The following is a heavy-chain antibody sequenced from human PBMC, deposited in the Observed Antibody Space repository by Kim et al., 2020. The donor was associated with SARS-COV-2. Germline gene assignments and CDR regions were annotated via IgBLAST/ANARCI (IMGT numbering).Heavy chain of an antibody. J-gene: IGHJ4*02. V-gene: IGHV4-34*01. CDR1: GGSFSGYY. CDR3: AREYDSSGYYSSLLGY. Sequence: SETLSLTCAVYGGSFSGYYWSWIRQPPGKGLEWIGEINHSGSTNYNPALKSRVTISVDTSKNQFSLKRSSVTAADTAVYYCAREYDSSGYYSSLLGYWGQGTLVTVSS. CDR2: INHSGST. D-gene: IGHD3-22*01.